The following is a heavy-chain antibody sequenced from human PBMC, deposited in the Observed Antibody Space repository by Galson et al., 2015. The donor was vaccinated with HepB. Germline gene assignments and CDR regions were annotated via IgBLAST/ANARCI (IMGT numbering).Heavy chain of an antibody. CDR3: ARGSLLLYAWGLGGPFDY. CDR2: INPSGGST. V-gene: IGHV1-46*01. CDR1: GYTFTSYY. J-gene: IGHJ4*02. D-gene: IGHD2-2*02. Sequence: SVKVSCKASGYTFTSYYMHWVRQAPGQGLEWMGIINPSGGSTSYAQKFQGRVTMTRDTSTSTVYMELSSLRSEDTAVYYCARGSLLLYAWGLGGPFDYWGQGTLVTVSS.